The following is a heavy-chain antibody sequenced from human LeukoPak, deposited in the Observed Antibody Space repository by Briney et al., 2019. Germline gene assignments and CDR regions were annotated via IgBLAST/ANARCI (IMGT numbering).Heavy chain of an antibody. CDR3: ARSKSYSSGWSDLDY. V-gene: IGHV3-13*04. CDR2: IGTAGNT. J-gene: IGHJ4*02. CDR1: GFSYSSYD. D-gene: IGHD6-19*01. Sequence: GGSLRLSCAASGFSYSSYDMHWVRQPTGKGLEWVSVIGTAGNTYYADSVKGRFTISRENAKNSLYLQMNSLRAGDTAVYYCARSKSYSSGWSDLDYWGQGTLVTVSS.